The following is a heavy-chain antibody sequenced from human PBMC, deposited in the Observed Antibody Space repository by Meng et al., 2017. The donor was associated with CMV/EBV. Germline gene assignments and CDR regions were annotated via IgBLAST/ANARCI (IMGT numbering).Heavy chain of an antibody. J-gene: IGHJ6*02. D-gene: IGHD2-2*01. CDR2: ISSSGSTI. Sequence: GESLKISCAASGFTFSDYYMSWTRQAPGKGLEWVSYISSSGSTIYYADSVKGRFTISRDNAKNSLYLQMNSLRAEDTAVYYCARDQGVVPAAIGYYYYGMDVWGQGTTVTVSS. CDR3: ARDQGVVPAAIGYYYYGMDV. V-gene: IGHV3-11*01. CDR1: GFTFSDYY.